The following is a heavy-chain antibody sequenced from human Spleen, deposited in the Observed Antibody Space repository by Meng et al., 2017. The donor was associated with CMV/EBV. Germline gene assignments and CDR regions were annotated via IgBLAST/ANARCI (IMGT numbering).Heavy chain of an antibody. CDR1: GYSFTSYW. D-gene: IGHD4-23*01. CDR3: ARRDYGGNLDNWYFDL. CDR2: IYPGDSDT. V-gene: IGHV5-51*01. Sequence: SGYSFTSYWIGWVRQMPGKGLEWMGIIYPGDSDTRYSPSFQGQVTISADKSISTAYLQWSSLKASDTAMYYCARRDYGGNLDNWYFDLWGRGTLVTVSS. J-gene: IGHJ2*01.